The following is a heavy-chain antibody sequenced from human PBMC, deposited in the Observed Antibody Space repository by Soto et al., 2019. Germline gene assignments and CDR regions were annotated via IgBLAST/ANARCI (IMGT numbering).Heavy chain of an antibody. J-gene: IGHJ6*02. CDR2: ISYDGSNK. V-gene: IGHV3-30*18. Sequence: ESGGGVVQPGRSLRLSCAASGFTFSSYGMHWVRQAPGKGLEWVAVISYDGSNKYYADSVKGRFTISRDNSKNTLYLQMNSLRAEDTAVYYCAKGKVKAAYYYYGMDVWGQGTTVTVSS. CDR1: GFTFSSYG. CDR3: AKGKVKAAYYYYGMDV.